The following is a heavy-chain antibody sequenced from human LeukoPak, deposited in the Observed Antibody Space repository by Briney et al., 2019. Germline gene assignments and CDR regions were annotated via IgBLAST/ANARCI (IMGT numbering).Heavy chain of an antibody. CDR2: INHSGST. V-gene: IGHV4-34*01. J-gene: IGHJ4*02. CDR1: GGSFSGYY. CDR3: AREYVYYYFDY. Sequence: SETLSLTCAVYGGSFSGYYWSWIRQPPGKGLEWIGEINHSGSTNYNPSLKSRVTKSVDTSKNQFSLKLSSVTAADTAVYYCAREYVYYYFDYWGQGTLVTVSS. D-gene: IGHD2-8*01.